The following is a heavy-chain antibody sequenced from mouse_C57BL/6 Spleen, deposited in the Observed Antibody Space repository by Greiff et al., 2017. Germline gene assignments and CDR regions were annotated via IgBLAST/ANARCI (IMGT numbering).Heavy chain of an antibody. V-gene: IGHV1-4*01. Sequence: QVQLQQSGAELARPGASVKMSCKASGYTFTSYTMHWVKQRPGQGLEWIGYINPSSGYTKYNQKFKDKATLTADKSSSTAYMQLSSLTSEDSAVYYCARESLYYGSSLWYFDVWGTGTTVTVSS. CDR1: GYTFTSYT. CDR3: ARESLYYGSSLWYFDV. D-gene: IGHD1-1*01. CDR2: INPSSGYT. J-gene: IGHJ1*03.